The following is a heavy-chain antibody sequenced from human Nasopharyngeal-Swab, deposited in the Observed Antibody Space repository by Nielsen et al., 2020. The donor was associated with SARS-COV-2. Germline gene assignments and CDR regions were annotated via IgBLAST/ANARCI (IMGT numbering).Heavy chain of an antibody. CDR2: ISYDGSTK. V-gene: IGHV3-30*18. Sequence: GESLKISCAASGFTFSSYGMHWVRQAPGKGLEWVAVISYDGSTKYYADSVKGRFTISRDNSKNTLYLQMNSLRAEDTAVYYCAKPLSGYYYFQHWGQGTLVTVSS. CDR1: GFTFSSYG. CDR3: AKPLSGYYYFQH. J-gene: IGHJ1*01. D-gene: IGHD3-22*01.